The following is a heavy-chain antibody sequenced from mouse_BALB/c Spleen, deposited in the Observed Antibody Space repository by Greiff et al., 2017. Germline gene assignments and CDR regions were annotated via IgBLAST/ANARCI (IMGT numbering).Heavy chain of an antibody. V-gene: IGHV2-2*02. CDR2: IWSGGST. CDR3: ASHLLWYPGGV. J-gene: IGHJ1*01. Sequence: VKLMESGPGLVQPSQSLSITCTVSGFSLTSYGVHWVRQSPGKGLEWLGVIWSGGSTDYNAAFISRLSISKDNSKSQVFFKMNSLQANDTAIYYCASHLLWYPGGVWGAGTTVTVSS. CDR1: GFSLTSYG. D-gene: IGHD2-1*01.